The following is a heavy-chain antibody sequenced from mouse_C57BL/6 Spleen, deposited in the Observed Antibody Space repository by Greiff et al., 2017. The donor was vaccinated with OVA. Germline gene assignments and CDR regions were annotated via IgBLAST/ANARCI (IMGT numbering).Heavy chain of an antibody. Sequence: QVQLQQSGAELAKPGASVKLSCKASGYTFTSYWMHWVKQRPGQGLEWIGYINPSSGYIKYNQKFKDKATLTADKSSSTAYMQVSSLTYEDSAVYYNARSSSWYYDVWGTGTTVTDAS. CDR3: ARSSSWYYDV. V-gene: IGHV1-7*01. CDR1: GYTFTSYW. D-gene: IGHD1-1*01. J-gene: IGHJ1*03. CDR2: INPSSGYI.